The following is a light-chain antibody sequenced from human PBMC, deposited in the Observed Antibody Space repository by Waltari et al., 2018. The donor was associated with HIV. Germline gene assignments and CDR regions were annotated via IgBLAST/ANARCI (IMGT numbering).Light chain of an antibody. V-gene: IGKV1-39*01. J-gene: IGKJ1*01. CDR1: QTINNH. CDR3: QHSRA. Sequence: DIQMTQSPSSVSASVGDRVTITCRASQTINNHLNWYQQKPGKAHKLLIYAASSFQSGVPSRSSGSGSGTDFTLTISSLQPEDFTTYFCQHSRAFGQGTKVEIK. CDR2: AAS.